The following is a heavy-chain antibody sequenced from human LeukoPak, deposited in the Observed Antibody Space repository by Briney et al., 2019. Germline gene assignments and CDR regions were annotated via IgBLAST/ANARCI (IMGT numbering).Heavy chain of an antibody. D-gene: IGHD3-10*01. J-gene: IGHJ6*02. CDR3: ARVGPLWFGELFTPLPYYYYYGMDV. Sequence: GGSLRLSCAASGFTFSSYSMNWVRQAPGKGLEWVSYISSSSSTIYYADSVKGRFTISRDNAKNSLYLQMNSLRDKDTAVYYCARVGPLWFGELFTPLPYYYYYGMDVWGQGTTVTVSS. CDR1: GFTFSSYS. CDR2: ISSSSSTI. V-gene: IGHV3-48*02.